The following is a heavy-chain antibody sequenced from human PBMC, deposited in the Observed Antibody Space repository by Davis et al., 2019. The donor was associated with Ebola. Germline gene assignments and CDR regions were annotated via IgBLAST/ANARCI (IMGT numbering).Heavy chain of an antibody. CDR1: GFTFSSYA. V-gene: IGHV3-23*01. Sequence: PGGSLRLSCAASGFTFSSYAMSWVRQAPGKGLEWVSTLSGTGGGSTYYADSVKGRFTISRDNSKNTLYVQMNSLRAEDTAVYYCARGLVGMGPAGAFDIGGQGTMVTVSS. D-gene: IGHD6-6*01. CDR3: ARGLVGMGPAGAFDI. CDR2: LSGTGGGST. J-gene: IGHJ3*02.